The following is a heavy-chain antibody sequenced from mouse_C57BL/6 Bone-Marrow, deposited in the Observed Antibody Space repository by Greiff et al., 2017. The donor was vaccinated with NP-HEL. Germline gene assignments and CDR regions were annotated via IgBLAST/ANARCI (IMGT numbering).Heavy chain of an antibody. CDR2: IHPNRGST. V-gene: IGHV1-64*01. Sequence: VQLQQPGAELVKPGASVTLSCKASGYTFTSYWMHWVKQRPGQGLEWIGMIHPNRGSTNYNEKFKSKATLTVDKSSSTAYMQLSSLTSEDSAVYYCARLLAWFAYWGQGTLVTVSA. D-gene: IGHD2-3*01. CDR1: GYTFTSYW. J-gene: IGHJ3*01. CDR3: ARLLAWFAY.